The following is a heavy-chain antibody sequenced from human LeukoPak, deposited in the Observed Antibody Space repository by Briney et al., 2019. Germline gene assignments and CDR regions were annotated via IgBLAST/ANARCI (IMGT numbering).Heavy chain of an antibody. D-gene: IGHD6-13*01. CDR2: INHSGST. Sequence: SETLSLTCTVSGASISSYYLSWLRQPPGKGLEWIGEINHSGSTNYNPSLKSRVTISVDTSKNQFSLKLSSVTAADTAVYYCARHEKQQLIRGFDPWGQGTLVTVSS. J-gene: IGHJ5*02. CDR3: ARHEKQQLIRGFDP. CDR1: GASISSYY. V-gene: IGHV4-34*01.